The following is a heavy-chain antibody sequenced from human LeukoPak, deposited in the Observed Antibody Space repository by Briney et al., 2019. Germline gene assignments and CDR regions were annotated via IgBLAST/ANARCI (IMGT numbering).Heavy chain of an antibody. J-gene: IGHJ4*02. CDR1: GFNFRTSD. Sequence: PGGSLRLSCVASGFNFRTSDMNWVRQAPGKGLNWIAYITARDSNTYYADSVKGRFTVSRDNIKSSLYLQMNTLRAEDTAMYYCARSGGNLSRWGQGNLVTVSS. D-gene: IGHD2-2*01. V-gene: IGHV3-48*03. CDR3: ARSGGNLSR. CDR2: ITARDSNT.